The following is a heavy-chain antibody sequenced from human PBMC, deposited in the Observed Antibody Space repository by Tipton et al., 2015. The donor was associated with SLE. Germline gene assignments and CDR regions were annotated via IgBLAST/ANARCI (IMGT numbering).Heavy chain of an antibody. CDR1: GGSISRYY. J-gene: IGHJ6*02. Sequence: TLFLTCTVSGGSISRYYWSWIRQTPGEGLECIGEINHRGRTNYNPSLKSRVTISVDTSKNQFSLKLSSVTAADTAVYYCARGLIVVVPAAMPGPFYFYYGMDVWGQGTTVTVSS. V-gene: IGHV4-34*01. D-gene: IGHD2-2*01. CDR3: ARGLIVVVPAAMPGPFYFYYGMDV. CDR2: INHRGRT.